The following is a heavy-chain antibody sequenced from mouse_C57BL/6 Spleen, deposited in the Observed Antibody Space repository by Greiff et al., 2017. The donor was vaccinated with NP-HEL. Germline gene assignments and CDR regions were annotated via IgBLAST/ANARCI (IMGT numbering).Heavy chain of an antibody. J-gene: IGHJ2*01. D-gene: IGHD1-1*01. V-gene: IGHV1-74*01. Sequence: VQLQQSGAELVKPGASVKVSCKASGYTFTSYWMHWVKQRPGQGLEWIGRIHHSDSDTNYNQKFKGKATWTVDKSSSTAYMQLSSLTSEDSAFYSCAIEVEYYCSSGYWGQGTTLTVSS. CDR2: IHHSDSDT. CDR1: GYTFTSYW. CDR3: AIEVEYYCSSGY.